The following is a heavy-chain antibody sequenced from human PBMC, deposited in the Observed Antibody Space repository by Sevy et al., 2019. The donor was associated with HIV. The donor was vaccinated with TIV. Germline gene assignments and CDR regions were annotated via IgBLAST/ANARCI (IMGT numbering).Heavy chain of an antibody. D-gene: IGHD2-15*01. V-gene: IGHV4-59*08. CDR3: AGENGRGWCYS. J-gene: IGHJ5*01. Sequence: SETLTLTCTASGVTITNLCRNWIRQPPGKGLEWIANIYNNGHFNYNPSLKSRVTLTLDTSKNQFFLRLSSVTAADTAMYYGAGENGRGWCYSWGQGTLVTVSS. CDR2: IYNNGHF. CDR1: GVTITNLC.